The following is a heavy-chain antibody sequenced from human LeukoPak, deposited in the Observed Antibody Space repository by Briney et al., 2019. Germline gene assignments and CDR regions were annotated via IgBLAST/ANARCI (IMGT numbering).Heavy chain of an antibody. CDR1: GYTFTSYD. J-gene: IGHJ6*02. D-gene: IGHD3-10*01. V-gene: IGHV1-8*01. Sequence: GASVKVSFKASGYTFTSYDINWVRQATGQGREWMGWMNPNSGNTGYAQKFQGRVTMTRNTSISTAYMERSSLRSEDTAVYYCARTAAEWFGEFLYYYYGMDVWGQGTTVTVSS. CDR2: MNPNSGNT. CDR3: ARTAAEWFGEFLYYYYGMDV.